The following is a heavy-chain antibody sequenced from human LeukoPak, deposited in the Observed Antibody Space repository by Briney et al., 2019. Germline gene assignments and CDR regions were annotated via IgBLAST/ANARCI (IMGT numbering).Heavy chain of an antibody. J-gene: IGHJ6*02. Sequence: GGSLRLSCAASGFSVSSNYMNWVRHAPGKGLEWVSVTYSGGSTYYADSVKGRFTISRDNSKNTLFLQMNSLRAEGTAVYYCAREEVPVGGAYYGMDVWGQGTTVTVSS. D-gene: IGHD6-19*01. CDR3: AREEVPVGGAYYGMDV. CDR1: GFSVSSNY. CDR2: TYSGGST. V-gene: IGHV3-66*01.